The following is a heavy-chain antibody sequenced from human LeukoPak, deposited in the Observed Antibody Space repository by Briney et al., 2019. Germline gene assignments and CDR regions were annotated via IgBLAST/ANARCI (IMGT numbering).Heavy chain of an antibody. V-gene: IGHV4-39*07. Sequence: SETLSLTCTVAGGSVSSTRYFWGWIRQPPGKGLEWIGSVDYSGSTYYNPSLKSRVTISVDTSKNQFSLKLSSVTAADTAVYYCARERYFQHWGQGTLVTVSS. CDR1: GGSVSSTRYF. CDR2: VDYSGST. J-gene: IGHJ1*01. CDR3: ARERYFQH.